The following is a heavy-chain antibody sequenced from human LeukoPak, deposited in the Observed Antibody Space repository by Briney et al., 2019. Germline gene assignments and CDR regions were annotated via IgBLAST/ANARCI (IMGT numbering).Heavy chain of an antibody. CDR2: TYYSGTT. V-gene: IGHV4-59*08. CDR3: ARQADDSSSSLVYFDY. Sequence: SSETLSLTCAVSGGSISSHYWSWIRQPPGKGLEWIGFTYYSGTTKYNPSLKSRVTISADTSKNQFSLKLSSVTAADTAVYYCARQADDSSSSLVYFDYWGQGTLVTVSS. J-gene: IGHJ4*02. D-gene: IGHD6-6*01. CDR1: GGSISSHY.